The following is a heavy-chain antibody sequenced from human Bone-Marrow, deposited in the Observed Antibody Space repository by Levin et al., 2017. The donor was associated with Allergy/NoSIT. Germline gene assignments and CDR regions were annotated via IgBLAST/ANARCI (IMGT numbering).Heavy chain of an antibody. D-gene: IGHD1-26*01. CDR2: IYPSDSDT. V-gene: IGHV5-51*01. J-gene: IGHJ3*01. Sequence: GESLKISCHGSGYSFSSFWIAWVRQLPGKGLEWMGVIYPSDSDTRYSPSFQGQVSISVDKGSNTAYLDWSTLKASDTGTYYCARPSSGGSDAYDLWGQGTKVTVSS. CDR3: ARPSSGGSDAYDL. CDR1: GYSFSSFW.